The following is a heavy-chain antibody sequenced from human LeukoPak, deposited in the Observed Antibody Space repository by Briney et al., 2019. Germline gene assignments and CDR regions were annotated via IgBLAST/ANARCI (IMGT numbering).Heavy chain of an antibody. V-gene: IGHV3-64*01. CDR3: ASGYSYFYFDY. CDR1: GFTFSSYA. D-gene: IGHD5-18*01. J-gene: IGHJ4*02. CDR2: ISRNGDST. Sequence: PGGSLRLSCAASGFTFSSYAMHWVRQAPGKGLEYVSAISRNGDSTYYANSVKGRFTISRDNSKNTLYLQMGSLRAEDMAVYYCASGYSYFYFDYSGQGTLVTVSS.